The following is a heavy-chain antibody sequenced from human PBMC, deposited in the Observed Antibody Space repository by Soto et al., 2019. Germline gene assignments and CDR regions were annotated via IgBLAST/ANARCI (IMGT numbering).Heavy chain of an antibody. Sequence: EVQLLESGGGLVQPGGSLRLSCAASGFTFSCCAMSWVRQAPGRGLEWVSTIHGGADYTHYTDSVKGRFTISRDNSRNLVLLQMNSLTAGAMAIYHCAKNRGPASYTTGSFNVWGRGTPVTVSS. V-gene: IGHV3-23*01. J-gene: IGHJ2*01. CDR1: GFTFSCCA. D-gene: IGHD1-26*01. CDR3: AKNRGPASYTTGSFNV. CDR2: IHGGADYT.